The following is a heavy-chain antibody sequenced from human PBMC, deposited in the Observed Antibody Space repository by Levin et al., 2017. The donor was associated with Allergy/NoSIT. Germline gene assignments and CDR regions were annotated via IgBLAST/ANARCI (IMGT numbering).Heavy chain of an antibody. J-gene: IGHJ4*02. CDR3: ARDRRIGSGSYGY. Sequence: GESLKISCAASGFTFSSYSMNWVRQAPGKGLEWVSYISSSSSTIYYADSVKGRFTISRDNAKNSLYLQMNSLRAEDTAVYYCARDRRIGSGSYGYWGQGTLVTVSS. CDR2: ISSSSSTI. V-gene: IGHV3-48*01. D-gene: IGHD3-10*01. CDR1: GFTFSSYS.